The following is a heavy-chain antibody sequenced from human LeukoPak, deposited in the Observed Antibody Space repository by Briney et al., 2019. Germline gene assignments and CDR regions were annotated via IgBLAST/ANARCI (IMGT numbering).Heavy chain of an antibody. CDR1: GFTFSNFV. V-gene: IGHV3-23*01. D-gene: IGHD2-21*02. Sequence: GGSLRLSCAASGFTFSNFVMSWVRQAPGKGLQWVSSISASGAATYYADSVKGRFAISRDNSKNTLYLQVNSLRAEDTAVYYCAKRLVPATKYYFDYWGQGTLVSVSS. CDR2: ISASGAAT. CDR3: AKRLVPATKYYFDY. J-gene: IGHJ4*02.